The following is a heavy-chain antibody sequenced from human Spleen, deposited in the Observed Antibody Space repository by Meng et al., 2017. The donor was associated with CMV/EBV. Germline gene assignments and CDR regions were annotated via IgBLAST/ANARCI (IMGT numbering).Heavy chain of an antibody. CDR3: ARGWWSGDYNFWFDP. D-gene: IGHD4-17*01. CDR2: INPNDSDT. J-gene: IGHJ5*02. Sequence: GESLKISCKGSEYSFTNYWIAWVRQVPGKGLEWMGIINPNDSDTRYSPAFRGQVTISVDKSISTAYLQWGSLKASDTAMYYCARGWWSGDYNFWFDPWGQGTLVTVSS. V-gene: IGHV5-51*01. CDR1: EYSFTNYW.